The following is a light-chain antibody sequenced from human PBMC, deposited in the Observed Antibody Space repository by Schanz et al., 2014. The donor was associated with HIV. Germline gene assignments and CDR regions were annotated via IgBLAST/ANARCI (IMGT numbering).Light chain of an antibody. CDR1: RSDVGGYDH. J-gene: IGLJ3*02. CDR2: DVN. V-gene: IGLV2-11*01. Sequence: QSVLTQPRSVSGSPGQSVAISCTGTRSDVGGYDHVSWYQQHPGKAPKLIIYDVNNRPSGVSNRFSGSKSGNTASLTVSGLQAEDEADYYCSSYAGSNNFWVFGGGTKLTVL. CDR3: SSYAGSNNFWV.